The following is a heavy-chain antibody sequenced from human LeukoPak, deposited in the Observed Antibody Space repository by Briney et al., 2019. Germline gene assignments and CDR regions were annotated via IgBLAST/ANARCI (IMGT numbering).Heavy chain of an antibody. V-gene: IGHV4-39*07. Sequence: SETLSLTCTVSGGSISSSSYYWGWIRQPPGKGLEWIGSIYYSGSTYYNPSLKSRVTISVDTSKNQFSLKLSSATAADTAVYYWATGIAAAGDYYYYMDVGGKGTTVTVSS. CDR3: ATGIAAAGDYYYYMDV. CDR1: GGSISSSSYY. D-gene: IGHD6-13*01. J-gene: IGHJ6*03. CDR2: IYYSGST.